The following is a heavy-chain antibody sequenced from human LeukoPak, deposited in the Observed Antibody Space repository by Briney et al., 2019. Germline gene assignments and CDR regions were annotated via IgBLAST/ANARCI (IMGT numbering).Heavy chain of an antibody. D-gene: IGHD3-10*01. V-gene: IGHV4-59*01. CDR2: IYYTGTT. Sequence: SETLSLTCTVSRGSISTYYWNWIRQPPGKGLEWIGYIYYTGTTDYNPSLKSRVTMSVDTSKNQFSLKLSSVTTADTAVCYCAREGHYYASGSGAFDIWGQGTMITVSS. CDR1: RGSISTYY. CDR3: AREGHYYASGSGAFDI. J-gene: IGHJ3*02.